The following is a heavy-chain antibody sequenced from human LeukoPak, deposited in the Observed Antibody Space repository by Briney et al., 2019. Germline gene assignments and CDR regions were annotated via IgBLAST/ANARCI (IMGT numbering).Heavy chain of an antibody. V-gene: IGHV3-9*03. CDR1: GFTFDDYA. J-gene: IGHJ4*02. D-gene: IGHD7-27*01. Sequence: GGSLRLSCAASGFTFDDYAMHWVRQAPGKGLEWVSGISWNSGSIGYADSVKGRFTISRDNAKNSLYLQMNSLRAEDMALYYCAKDSSANWVTGSLDYWGQGTLVTVSS. CDR3: AKDSSANWVTGSLDY. CDR2: ISWNSGSI.